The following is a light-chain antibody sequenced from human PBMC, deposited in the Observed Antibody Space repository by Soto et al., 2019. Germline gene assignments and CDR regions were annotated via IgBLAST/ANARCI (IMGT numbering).Light chain of an antibody. Sequence: EIGLTQSPATLSLSPGERPTLSCRASQSVSSYLAWYQQKPGQAPRLLIYDASNRATGIPARFSGSGSGTDFTLTISSLEPEDFAVYYCQHRSNWPLTFGGGTKVEIK. V-gene: IGKV3-11*01. CDR3: QHRSNWPLT. CDR1: QSVSSY. J-gene: IGKJ4*01. CDR2: DAS.